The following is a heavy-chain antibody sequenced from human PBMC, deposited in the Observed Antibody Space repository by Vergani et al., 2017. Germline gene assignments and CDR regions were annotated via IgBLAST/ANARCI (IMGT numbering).Heavy chain of an antibody. D-gene: IGHD3-9*01. CDR3: ARRARYFDWLSDY. CDR1: GYTFTSYG. Sequence: QVQLVQSGAEVKKPGASVKVSCQASGYTFTSYGISWVRQAPGQGLAWMGWISAYKGNTTYAQKLQGRVTMTTDTSTSPAYMERGSLRSDGTAVYYCARRARYFDWLSDYWGQGTLVTVSS. CDR2: ISAYKGNT. V-gene: IGHV1-18*01. J-gene: IGHJ4*02.